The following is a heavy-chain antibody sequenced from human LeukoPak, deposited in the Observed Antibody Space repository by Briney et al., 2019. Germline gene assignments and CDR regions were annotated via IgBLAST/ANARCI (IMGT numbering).Heavy chain of an antibody. V-gene: IGHV4-34*01. Sequence: SETLSLTCAVYGGSFSGYYWSWIRQPPGKGLEWIGEINHSGSTSYNPSLKSRVTISVDTSKNQFSLKLSSVTAADTAVYYCARLKEFQQIFDYWGQGTLVTVSS. CDR1: GGSFSGYY. CDR2: INHSGST. CDR3: ARLKEFQQIFDY. J-gene: IGHJ4*02. D-gene: IGHD2-2*01.